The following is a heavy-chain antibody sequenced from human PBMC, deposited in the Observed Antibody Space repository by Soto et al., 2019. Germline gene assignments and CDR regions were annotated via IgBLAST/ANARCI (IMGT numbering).Heavy chain of an antibody. J-gene: IGHJ5*02. CDR3: ARVVPGAEAWFGP. V-gene: IGHV1-18*04. CDR1: RDTFTSYY. D-gene: IGHD2-2*01. Sequence: ASVKVSCKAPRDTFTSYYINWVRQAPGQPLEWLGWISLYSDGTNYAQKFQGRVSMTTDTSTTTAYMELRSLRSDDTAVYYCARVVPGAEAWFGPWGQGTLVTVSS. CDR2: ISLYSDGT.